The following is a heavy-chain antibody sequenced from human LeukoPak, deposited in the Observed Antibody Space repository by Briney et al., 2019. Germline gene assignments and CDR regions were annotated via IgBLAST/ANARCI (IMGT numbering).Heavy chain of an antibody. J-gene: IGHJ4*02. CDR1: GFTFSSYS. CDR3: AREGPARRGYSGYDPFSLDY. Sequence: GGFLRLSCAASGFTFSSYSMNWVRQAPGKGLEWVSYISSSSSTIYYADSVKGRFTISRDNAKNSLYLQMNSLRDEDTAVYYCAREGPARRGYSGYDPFSLDYWGQGTLVTVSS. D-gene: IGHD5-12*01. CDR2: ISSSSSTI. V-gene: IGHV3-48*02.